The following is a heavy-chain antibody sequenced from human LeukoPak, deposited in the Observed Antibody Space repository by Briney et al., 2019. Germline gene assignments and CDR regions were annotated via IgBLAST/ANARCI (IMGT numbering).Heavy chain of an antibody. J-gene: IGHJ4*02. CDR3: ARVGPQRWLQSNFDY. CDR1: GGSISSSNW. CDR2: IYHSGST. D-gene: IGHD5-24*01. V-gene: IGHV4-4*02. Sequence: SETLSLTCAVSGGSISSSNWWSWVRQPPGKGLEWIGEIYHSGSTNYNPSLKSRVTISVDKSKNQFSLKLSSVTAADTAVYYCARVGPQRWLQSNFDYWGQGTLVTVSS.